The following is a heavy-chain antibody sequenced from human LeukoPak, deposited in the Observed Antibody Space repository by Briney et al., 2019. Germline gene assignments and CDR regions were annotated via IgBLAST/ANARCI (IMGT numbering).Heavy chain of an antibody. CDR3: ARHGHYCGGDCYLDY. V-gene: IGHV4-39*01. Sequence: PSGTLSLTCTVSGGSISSSNYYWGWIRQPPGKGLEWIGSIHYSGSTYYNPSLKSRVTISVDTSKNQFSLKLISVTAADTAVYYCARHGHYCGGDCYLDYWGQGTLVTVSS. J-gene: IGHJ4*02. CDR1: GGSISSSNYY. D-gene: IGHD2-21*02. CDR2: IHYSGST.